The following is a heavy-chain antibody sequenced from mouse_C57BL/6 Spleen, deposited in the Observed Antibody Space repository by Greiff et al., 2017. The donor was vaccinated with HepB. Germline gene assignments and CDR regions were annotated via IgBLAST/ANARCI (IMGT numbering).Heavy chain of an antibody. J-gene: IGHJ1*03. D-gene: IGHD1-1*01. Sequence: VHLVESGAELVKPGASVKLSCKASGYTFTEYTIHWVKQRSGQGLEWIGWFYPGSGSIKYNEKFKDKATLTADKSSSTVYMELSRLTSEDSAVYFCARHEDRYYGSRWYFDVWGTGTTVTVSS. CDR3: ARHEDRYYGSRWYFDV. V-gene: IGHV1-62-2*01. CDR2: FYPGSGSI. CDR1: GYTFTEYT.